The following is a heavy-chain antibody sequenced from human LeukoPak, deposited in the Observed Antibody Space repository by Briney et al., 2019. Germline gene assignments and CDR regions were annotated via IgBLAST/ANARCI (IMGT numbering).Heavy chain of an antibody. CDR1: GFTFTSSA. CDR2: IVVGSGNT. CDR3: AVLFWSGYLSSFDY. Sequence: SVKVSCKASGFTFTSSAVQWVRQARGQRLEWIGWIVVGSGNTNYAQKFQERVTITRDMSTSTAYMELSSLRPEDTAVYYCAVLFWSGYLSSFDYWGQGTLVTVSS. V-gene: IGHV1-58*01. J-gene: IGHJ4*02. D-gene: IGHD3-3*01.